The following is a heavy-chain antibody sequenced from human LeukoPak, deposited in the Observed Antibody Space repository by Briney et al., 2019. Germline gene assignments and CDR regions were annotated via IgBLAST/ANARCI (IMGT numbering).Heavy chain of an antibody. CDR2: IIPIFGTA. J-gene: IGHJ4*02. CDR3: ARVAAAGRGVCDY. CDR1: GGTFSSYA. D-gene: IGHD6-13*01. Sequence: ASVKVSCKASGGTFSSYAISWVRQAPGQGLEWMGGIIPIFGTANYAQKFQGRVTITADESTSTAYMELSSLRSEDTAVYYCARVAAAGRGVCDYWGQGTLVTVSS. V-gene: IGHV1-69*13.